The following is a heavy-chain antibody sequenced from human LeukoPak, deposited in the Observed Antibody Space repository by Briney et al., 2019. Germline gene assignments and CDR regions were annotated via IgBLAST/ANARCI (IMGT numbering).Heavy chain of an antibody. CDR2: IYYSGST. D-gene: IGHD3-10*01. CDR3: SGGGYYVSGNPFSFDP. CDR1: GGSISSYY. V-gene: IGHV4-59*01. J-gene: IGHJ5*02. Sequence: PSETLSLTCTVSGGSISSYYWSWIRQPPGKGLEWIGYIYYSGSTNYKPSLKSRVTISVDTSKNQFSLKLSSVTAADTAGYYCSGGGYYVSGNPFSFDPWGQGTLFTVSS.